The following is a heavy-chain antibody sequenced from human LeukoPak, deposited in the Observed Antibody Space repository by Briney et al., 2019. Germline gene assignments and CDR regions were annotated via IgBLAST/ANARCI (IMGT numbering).Heavy chain of an antibody. CDR3: ARGAHYRDSSEGYDY. J-gene: IGHJ4*02. Sequence: GASVKVSCKASGYTFAAYYMHWVRHAPGQGLEWMGWINPNSGGTNYAQKFQGRVTMTRDTSISTAYMELSRLRSDDTAVYSCARGAHYRDSSEGYDYWGQGTLVTVSS. D-gene: IGHD3-16*02. CDR2: INPNSGGT. CDR1: GYTFAAYY. V-gene: IGHV1-2*02.